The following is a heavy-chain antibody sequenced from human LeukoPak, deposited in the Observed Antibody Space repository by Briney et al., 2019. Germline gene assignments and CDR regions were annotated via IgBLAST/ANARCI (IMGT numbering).Heavy chain of an antibody. CDR3: AKMKVGATRVDY. CDR1: GGSINSGSYY. V-gene: IGHV4-61*02. CDR2: IYTSGNT. D-gene: IGHD1-26*01. Sequence: SETLSLTCNVSGGSINSGSYYWSWIRQPAGKGLEWIGRIYTSGNTNYNPSLKSRVTISVDTSKNQLSLKLSSVTAADTAVYYCAKMKVGATRVDYWGQGILVTVSS. J-gene: IGHJ4*02.